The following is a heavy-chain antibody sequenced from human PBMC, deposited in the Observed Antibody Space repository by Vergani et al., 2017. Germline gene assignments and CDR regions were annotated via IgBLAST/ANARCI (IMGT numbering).Heavy chain of an antibody. CDR3: ASAAGGEGYYGSGSPTYYYYGMDV. D-gene: IGHD3-10*01. CDR2: IYPGDSDT. CDR1: GYSFTSYW. V-gene: IGHV5-51*03. Sequence: EVQLVQSGAEVKTPGESLKISCKGSGYSFTSYWIGWVRQMPGKGLEWMGIIYPGDSDTRYSPSFQGQVTISADKSISTAYLQWSSLKASDTAMYYCASAAGGEGYYGSGSPTYYYYGMDVWGQGTTVTVSS. J-gene: IGHJ6*02.